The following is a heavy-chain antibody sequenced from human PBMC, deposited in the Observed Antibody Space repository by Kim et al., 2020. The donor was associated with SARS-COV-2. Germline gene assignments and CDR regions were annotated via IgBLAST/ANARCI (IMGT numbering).Heavy chain of an antibody. CDR3: ARSSRYSGSYYETLVH. D-gene: IGHD1-26*01. J-gene: IGHJ4*02. Sequence: KFQGRVTITADESTSTAYMELSSLRSEDTAVYYCARSSRYSGSYYETLVHWGQGTLVTVSS. V-gene: IGHV1-69*01.